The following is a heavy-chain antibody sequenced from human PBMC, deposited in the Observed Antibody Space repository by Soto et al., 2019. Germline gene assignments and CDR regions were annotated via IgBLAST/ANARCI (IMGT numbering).Heavy chain of an antibody. CDR3: AKEGSSSGYCSGGSCYWGDYYHGMDV. V-gene: IGHV3-23*01. CDR1: GFTFSSYA. Sequence: GGSLRLSCAASGFTFSSYAMSWVRQAPGKGLEWVSAISGSGGSTYYADSVKGRFTISRDNSKNTLYLQMNSLRAEDTAVYYCAKEGSSSGYCSGGSCYWGDYYHGMDVWGQGTTVTVSS. D-gene: IGHD2-15*01. J-gene: IGHJ6*02. CDR2: ISGSGGST.